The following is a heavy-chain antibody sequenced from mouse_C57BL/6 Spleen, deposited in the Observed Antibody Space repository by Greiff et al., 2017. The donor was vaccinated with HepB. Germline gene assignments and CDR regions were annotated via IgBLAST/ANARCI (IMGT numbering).Heavy chain of an antibody. CDR2: IDPSDSYT. Sequence: LQQPGAELVMPGASVKLSCKASGYTFTSYWMHWVKQRPGQGLEWIGEIDPSDSYTNYNQKFKGKSTLTVDKSSSTAYMQLSSLTSEDSAVYYCARSYPYYFDYWGQGTTLTVSS. V-gene: IGHV1-69*01. CDR3: ARSYPYYFDY. CDR1: GYTFTSYW. J-gene: IGHJ2*01.